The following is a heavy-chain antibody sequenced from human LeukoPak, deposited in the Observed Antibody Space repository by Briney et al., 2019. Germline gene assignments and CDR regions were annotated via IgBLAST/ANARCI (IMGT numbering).Heavy chain of an antibody. CDR2: ISGSGGST. D-gene: IGHD6-19*01. CDR3: ASKSGRLRDY. V-gene: IGHV3-23*01. J-gene: IGHJ4*02. Sequence: GGSLRLSCAASGFTVSNNYMSWVRQAPGKGLEWVSAISGSGGSTYYADSVKGRFTISRDNSKNTLYLQMNSLRAEDTAVYYCASKSGRLRDYWGQGTLVTVSS. CDR1: GFTVSNNY.